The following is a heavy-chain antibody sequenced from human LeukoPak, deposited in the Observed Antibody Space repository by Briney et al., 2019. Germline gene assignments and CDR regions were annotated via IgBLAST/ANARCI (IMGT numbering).Heavy chain of an antibody. V-gene: IGHV1-2*02. CDR3: ARDRGAPDAFHI. CDR2: INSNGGAT. Sequence: ASVKVSCKASGGTFSSYAISWVRQAPGQGLEWMGWINSNGGATNYAQKFQGRVDMTRDTSISTAYMELSRLRSDDTAVYYCARDRGAPDAFHIWGQGTMVTVSS. D-gene: IGHD4-17*01. J-gene: IGHJ3*02. CDR1: GGTFSSYA.